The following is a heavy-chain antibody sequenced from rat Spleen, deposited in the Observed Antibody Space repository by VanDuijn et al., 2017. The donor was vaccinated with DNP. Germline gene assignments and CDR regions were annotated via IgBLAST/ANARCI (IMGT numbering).Heavy chain of an antibody. CDR1: GFSLTDYS. CDR3: ARRSAPFDY. CDR2: MWSGGST. V-gene: IGHV2S63*01. D-gene: IGHD3-1*01. Sequence: EVQLKESGPGLVQPSQTLSLTCTVSGFSLTDYSVHWVRQPPGKGLEWMGVMWSGGSTAYNSTLKSRLSITRDTSKSQVFLKMNSLQTGDTAMYFCARRSAPFDYWGQGVMVTVSS. J-gene: IGHJ2*01.